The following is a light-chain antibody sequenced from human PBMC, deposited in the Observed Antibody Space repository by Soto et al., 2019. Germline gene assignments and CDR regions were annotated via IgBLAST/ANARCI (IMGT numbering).Light chain of an antibody. J-gene: IGKJ2*01. Sequence: EIVLTQSPGTLYLSPGERATLSCRASQSVSSSYLAWYLQKPGQAPRLLIYGASSRATVIPDRFSGSGSGTDFTLTISRLEPEDFAVYYCQQYGSSPNTFGQGTTLAIK. CDR2: GAS. CDR1: QSVSSSY. CDR3: QQYGSSPNT. V-gene: IGKV3-20*01.